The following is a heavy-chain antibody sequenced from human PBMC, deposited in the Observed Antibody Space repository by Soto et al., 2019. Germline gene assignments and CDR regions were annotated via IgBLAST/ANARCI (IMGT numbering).Heavy chain of an antibody. CDR3: ARGYYNWNDGKTGTNWFDP. D-gene: IGHD1-1*01. Sequence: QVQLVQSGAEVKKPGASVKVSCKASGYTFTGYYMHWVRQAPGQGLEWMGWINPNSGGTNYAQKLQGWVTMTRDTSISKAYMELSRLRSDDTAVYYCARGYYNWNDGKTGTNWFDPWGQGTLVTVSS. CDR2: INPNSGGT. J-gene: IGHJ5*02. V-gene: IGHV1-2*04. CDR1: GYTFTGYY.